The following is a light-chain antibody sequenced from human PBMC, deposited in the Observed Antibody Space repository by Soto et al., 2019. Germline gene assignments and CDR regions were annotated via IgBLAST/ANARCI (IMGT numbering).Light chain of an antibody. CDR1: SSDVGGYNY. CDR2: EVS. CDR3: SSYTSSSILYV. Sequence: QSALTQPASVSGSPGQSITISCTGTSSDVGGYNYVSWYQQHPGKAPKLMIYEVSNRPSGVSNRLSGSKSGNTASLTISGLQSEDEAEYYCSSYTSSSILYVFGTGTKLTVL. V-gene: IGLV2-14*01. J-gene: IGLJ1*01.